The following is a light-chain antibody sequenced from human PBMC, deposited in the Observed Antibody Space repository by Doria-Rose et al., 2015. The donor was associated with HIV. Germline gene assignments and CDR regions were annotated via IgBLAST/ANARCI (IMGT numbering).Light chain of an antibody. CDR2: GAS. CDR1: QSVSATY. Sequence: TQSPGTLSLSPGARATLSCRASQSVSATYLAWYQQRPGQSSRLLSYGASSRATNIPDRFSGSGSGTDFTLTISRLEPEDFAVYYCHQYASSRTFGQGTKVEIK. V-gene: IGKV3-20*01. CDR3: HQYASSRT. J-gene: IGKJ1*01.